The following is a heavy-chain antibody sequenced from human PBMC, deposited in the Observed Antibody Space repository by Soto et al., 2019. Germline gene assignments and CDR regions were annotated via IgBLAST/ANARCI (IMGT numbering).Heavy chain of an antibody. J-gene: IGHJ6*02. V-gene: IGHV3-48*02. Sequence: EVQLVESGGGLVQPGGSLSISCAASGFAFNSYSVNWVRQAPGKGLEWVSYISSGSSIIYYADSVKGRFTISRDDAKNSLYLQMNSLRDEDTAVYYCARGVSGSHVAYGMDVWGQGTTVTVSS. CDR2: ISSGSSII. D-gene: IGHD6-25*01. CDR3: ARGVSGSHVAYGMDV. CDR1: GFAFNSYS.